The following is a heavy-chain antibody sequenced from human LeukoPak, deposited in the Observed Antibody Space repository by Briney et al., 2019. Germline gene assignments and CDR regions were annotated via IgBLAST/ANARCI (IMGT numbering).Heavy chain of an antibody. CDR2: ISSSSSYI. Sequence: GGSLRLSCAASGFTFSSYSMNWVRQAPAKGLEWVSSISSSSSYIYYADSVKGRFTISRDNAKNSLYLQMNSLRAEDTAVYYCARVGYSYGPTSYYYYMDVWGKGTTVTVSS. D-gene: IGHD5-18*01. J-gene: IGHJ6*03. CDR1: GFTFSSYS. V-gene: IGHV3-21*01. CDR3: ARVGYSYGPTSYYYYMDV.